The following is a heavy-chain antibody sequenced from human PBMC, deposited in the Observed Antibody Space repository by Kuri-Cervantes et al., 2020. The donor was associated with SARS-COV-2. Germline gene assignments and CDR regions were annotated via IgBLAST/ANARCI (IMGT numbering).Heavy chain of an antibody. D-gene: IGHD6-19*01. CDR3: AKDTEYSSGWYYFDY. J-gene: IGHJ4*02. Sequence: GESLKISCAASGFTFSSYAMSWVRQAPGKGLEWVSAISGSGGSTYYADSVKGRFTISRDNSKNTLYLQMNSLRAEDTAVYYCAKDTEYSSGWYYFDYWGQGTLVT. CDR1: GFTFSSYA. V-gene: IGHV3-23*01. CDR2: ISGSGGST.